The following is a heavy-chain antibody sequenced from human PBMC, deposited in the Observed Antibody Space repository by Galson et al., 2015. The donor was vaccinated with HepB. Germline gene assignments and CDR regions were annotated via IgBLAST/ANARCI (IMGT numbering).Heavy chain of an antibody. Sequence: QSGAEVKKPGESLRISCQGSGYNFTNYWVTWVRQMPGEGLEWMGKIDPVDSYTNYSPSFRGHVTISTDKSISTAYLQWSSLKASNTSMDYGTIKAIGESSRGDGFDLWGQGSLVTLSS. J-gene: IGHJ3*01. CDR3: TIKAIGESSRGDGFDL. CDR2: IDPVDSYT. V-gene: IGHV5-10-1*01. CDR1: GYNFTNYW. D-gene: IGHD5-24*01.